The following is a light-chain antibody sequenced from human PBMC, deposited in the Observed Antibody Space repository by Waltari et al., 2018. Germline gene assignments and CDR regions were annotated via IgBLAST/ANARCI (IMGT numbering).Light chain of an antibody. V-gene: IGLV2-23*02. CDR3: SSYAGSSKGV. J-gene: IGLJ2*01. CDR1: SSDVGNYKR. CDR2: AVS. Sequence: QYALTQPASVSGSPGQSITISCTGTSSDVGNYKRVSWYQQHPGKAPKLMIYAVSKRPSGVSERFSGSKSGDRASLTISGLQPEDEAEYFRSSYAGSSKGVFGGGTKVTVL.